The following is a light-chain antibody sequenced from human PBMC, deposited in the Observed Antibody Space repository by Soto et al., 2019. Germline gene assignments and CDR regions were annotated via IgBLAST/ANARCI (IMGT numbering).Light chain of an antibody. J-gene: IGKJ2*01. CDR3: QQYGSSPYT. V-gene: IGKV3-20*01. CDR1: QSVSSSY. CDR2: GAS. Sequence: IVLTQSPVTLSLSPVERATISGRASQSVSSSYLAWYQQKPGQAPRLLLYGASSRATGIPDRFSGSGSGTDFTLTISRLEPEDFAVYYCQQYGSSPYTFGQGTKLEIK.